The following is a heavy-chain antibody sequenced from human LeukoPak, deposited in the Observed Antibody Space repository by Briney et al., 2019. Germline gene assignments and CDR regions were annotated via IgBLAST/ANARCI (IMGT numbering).Heavy chain of an antibody. V-gene: IGHV3-43*02. D-gene: IGHD2-15*01. Sequence: GGSLRLSCAASGFTFDDYAMHWVRQAPGKGLEWVSFISGDGGSTYYADSVKGRFTISRDNSKNSLYLQMNSLRTEDTALYYCAKGPTRSALDAFDIWGQGTMVTVSS. CDR3: AKGPTRSALDAFDI. CDR1: GFTFDDYA. J-gene: IGHJ3*02. CDR2: ISGDGGST.